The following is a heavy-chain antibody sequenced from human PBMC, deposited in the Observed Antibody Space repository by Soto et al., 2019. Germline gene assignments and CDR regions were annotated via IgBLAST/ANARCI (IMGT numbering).Heavy chain of an antibody. J-gene: IGHJ6*02. Sequence: SETLSLTCAVYGGSFSGYYWSWIRQPPGKGLEWIGEINHSGSTNYNPSLKSRVTISVDTSKNQFSLKLSSVTAADTAVYYCARASTVVPYYYGMDVWGQGTTVTVSS. CDR3: ARASTVVPYYYGMDV. CDR1: GGSFSGYY. V-gene: IGHV4-34*01. CDR2: INHSGST. D-gene: IGHD4-17*01.